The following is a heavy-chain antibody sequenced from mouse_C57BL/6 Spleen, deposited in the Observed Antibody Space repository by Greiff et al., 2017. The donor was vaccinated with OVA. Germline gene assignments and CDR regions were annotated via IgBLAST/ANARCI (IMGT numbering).Heavy chain of an antibody. CDR1: GYTFTSYT. D-gene: IGHD2-5*01. Sequence: QVQLQQSGAELARPGASVKMSCKASGYTFTSYTMHWVKQRPGQGLEWIGYINPSSGYTKYNQKYKDKATLTADKSSSTAYMQLSSLTSEDSAVYYCAYYSNYWFAYWGQGTLVTVSA. CDR3: AYYSNYWFAY. CDR2: INPSSGYT. J-gene: IGHJ3*01. V-gene: IGHV1-4*01.